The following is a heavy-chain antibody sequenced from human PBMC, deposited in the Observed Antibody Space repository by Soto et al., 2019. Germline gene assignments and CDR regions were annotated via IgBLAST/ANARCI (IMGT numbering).Heavy chain of an antibody. CDR1: GFTFSDYY. V-gene: IGHV3-11*01. CDR3: ARDLKGSWSNYYYYYMDV. J-gene: IGHJ6*03. D-gene: IGHD6-13*01. CDR2: ISSSGSTI. Sequence: GGSLRLSCAASGFTFSDYYMSWIRQAPGKGLEWVSYISSSGSTIYYADSVKGRFTISRDNAKNSLYLQMNSLRAEDTAVYYCARDLKGSWSNYYYYYMDVWGKGTTVTVSS.